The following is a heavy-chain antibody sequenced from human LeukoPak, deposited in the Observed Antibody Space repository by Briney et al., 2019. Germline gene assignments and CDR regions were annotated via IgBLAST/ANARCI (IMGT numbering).Heavy chain of an antibody. CDR3: ARRSILTGYGHFDC. Sequence: SETLSLTCTVSGGSISSYHWSWIRQPPGEGLEGIGYIYTSGSTNYNPSPKSRVTISVATSKNKSSLKLTSVTAADTPVYSCARRSILTGYGHFDCWGQGTLVTVSS. CDR2: IYTSGST. CDR1: GGSISSYH. D-gene: IGHD3-9*01. J-gene: IGHJ4*02. V-gene: IGHV4-4*09.